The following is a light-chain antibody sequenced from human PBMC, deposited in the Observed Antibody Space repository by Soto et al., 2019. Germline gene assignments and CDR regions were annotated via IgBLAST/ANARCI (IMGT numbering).Light chain of an antibody. J-gene: IGKJ1*01. CDR1: QSFSDR. CDR3: QQYANWPKT. V-gene: IGKV3-15*01. CDR2: AAS. Sequence: EIVMTQSPDTLSVSPGERATRYCRPTQSFSDRVVWSQQKSGQAPSSLIYAASPRPAGVPARFSGSGSGTEFTLPISSLQSEDFAVYFCQQYANWPKTFGEGTKGDI.